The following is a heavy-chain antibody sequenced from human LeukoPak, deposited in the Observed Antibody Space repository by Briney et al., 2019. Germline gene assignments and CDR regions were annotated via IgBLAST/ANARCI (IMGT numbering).Heavy chain of an antibody. CDR3: ARDGNYYDSSGYYYPSYGMDV. J-gene: IGHJ6*02. CDR1: GGTFSSYA. D-gene: IGHD3-22*01. CDR2: IIPIFGTA. V-gene: IGHV1-69*13. Sequence: SVNASCKASGGTFSSYAISWVRQAPGQGLEWMGGIIPIFGTANYAQKFQGRVTITADESTSTAYMELSSLRSEDTAVYYCARDGNYYDSSGYYYPSYGMDVWGQGTTVTVSS.